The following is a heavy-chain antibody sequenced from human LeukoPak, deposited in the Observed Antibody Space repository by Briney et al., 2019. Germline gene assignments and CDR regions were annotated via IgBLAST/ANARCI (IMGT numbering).Heavy chain of an antibody. J-gene: IGHJ2*01. Sequence: PSETLSLTCTVSGGSISSYYWSWIRQPPGKGLEWTGYIYYSGSTNYNPSLKSRVTISVGTSKNQFSLKLSSVTAADTAVYYCAVGYWYFDLWGRGTLVTVSS. CDR2: IYYSGST. V-gene: IGHV4-59*01. CDR1: GGSISSYY. CDR3: AVGYWYFDL. D-gene: IGHD1-26*01.